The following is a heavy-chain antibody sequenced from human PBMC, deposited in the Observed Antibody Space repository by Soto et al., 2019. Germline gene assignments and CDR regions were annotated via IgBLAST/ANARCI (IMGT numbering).Heavy chain of an antibody. D-gene: IGHD5-12*01. Sequence: GASVKVSCKASGYTFTDYYIHWVRQAPGQGLEWMGSINPQNGDTDYTQKFQGRVTMTRDTSISTVYMELTRLTSDDTAVYYCARTTEMATIFAGLDYWGQGTLVTVSS. V-gene: IGHV1-2*02. CDR1: GYTFTDYY. CDR2: INPQNGDT. CDR3: ARTTEMATIFAGLDY. J-gene: IGHJ4*02.